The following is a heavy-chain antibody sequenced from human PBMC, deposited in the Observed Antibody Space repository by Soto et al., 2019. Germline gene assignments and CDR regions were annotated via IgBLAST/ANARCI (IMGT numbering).Heavy chain of an antibody. CDR3: ARMSYYYDKWYFDL. CDR2: VYYSGST. Sequence: QLQESGPGLVKPSQTLSLTCTVSGGSINNNDYYWNWIRQTPGKGLEWIGYVYYSGSTYSIPSLESRLSMSIDKSKNQFSLRLNSVIAADAAIYYCARMSYYYDKWYFDLWGRGTLVAVSS. D-gene: IGHD3-22*01. V-gene: IGHV4-30-4*01. CDR1: GGSINNNDYY. J-gene: IGHJ2*01.